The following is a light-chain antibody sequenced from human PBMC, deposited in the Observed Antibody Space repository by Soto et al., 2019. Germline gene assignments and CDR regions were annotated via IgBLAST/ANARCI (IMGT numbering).Light chain of an antibody. Sequence: DIQMTQSPSSLSASVGDRITITCRASQSISNYLNWYQQKPGKAPKLLVYAASILQSGVPSRFSCSGSGTDFTLTITSLQPEDFASFFCQQSYSLPPTFGQGTTVDIK. CDR3: QQSYSLPPT. V-gene: IGKV1-39*01. CDR2: AAS. J-gene: IGKJ1*01. CDR1: QSISNY.